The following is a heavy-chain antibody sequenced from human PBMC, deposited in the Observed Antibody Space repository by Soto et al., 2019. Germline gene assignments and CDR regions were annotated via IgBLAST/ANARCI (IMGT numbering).Heavy chain of an antibody. CDR3: ARDRVCTSATCGEFEYYYYDGMDV. D-gene: IGHD2-2*01. CDR1: GFTFSNYA. CDR2: ISYDGNNK. J-gene: IGHJ6*02. V-gene: IGHV3-30*04. Sequence: QVQLVESGGGVVQPGRSLRLSCAASGFTFSNYAMHWVRQAPGKGLEWVAIISYDGNNKYNADSVKGRFTISRDNSKNTLYLQMNSLRAEDTAVYYCARDRVCTSATCGEFEYYYYDGMDVWGQGTTVTVSS.